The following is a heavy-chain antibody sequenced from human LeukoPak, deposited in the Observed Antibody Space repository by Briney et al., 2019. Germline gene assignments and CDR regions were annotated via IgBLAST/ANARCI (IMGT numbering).Heavy chain of an antibody. CDR2: VNHSGST. Sequence: SETLSPTCAVYGGSFSDYSWSWIRQPPGKGLEWIGEVNHSGSTNYNPSLKSRVTISVDKSKNQFSLKLSSVTAADTAVYYCARVSSGATTVDYWGQGTLVTVSS. D-gene: IGHD1-26*01. CDR1: GGSFSDYS. V-gene: IGHV4-34*01. J-gene: IGHJ4*02. CDR3: ARVSSGATTVDY.